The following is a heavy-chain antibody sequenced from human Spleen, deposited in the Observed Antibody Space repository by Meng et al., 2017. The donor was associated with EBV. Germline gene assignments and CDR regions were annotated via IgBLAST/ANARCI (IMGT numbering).Heavy chain of an antibody. V-gene: IGHV3-23*04. CDR3: AKDRSEH. CDR1: GFTFSDYA. D-gene: IGHD3-3*01. Sequence: VQLVGGGGDLVKPGGSLSLSCSASGFTFSDYAIIWVRQAPGKGLEWVSTFSGHGGSTYYADSVKGRFTISSDISKTTVYLQMSNLRAEDTAVYYCAKDRSEHWGQGTLVTVSS. J-gene: IGHJ4*02. CDR2: FSGHGGST.